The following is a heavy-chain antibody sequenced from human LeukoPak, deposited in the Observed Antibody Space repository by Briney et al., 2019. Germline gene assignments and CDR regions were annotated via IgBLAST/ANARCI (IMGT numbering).Heavy chain of an antibody. D-gene: IGHD6-13*01. CDR2: ICCCGNYI. CDR3: ARDIDSSTSASGTYCYYYGMDV. V-gene: IGHV3-21*01. Sequence: GVPLTLSCAASTFTFSRYSMNCLRQSRGEGVEWVSSICCCGNYIFYAASVTGRFTVSRDTAKHSLYLQMNSLRAEDTGVYYCARDIDSSTSASGTYCYYYGMDVWGNGTTVTPSS. CDR1: TFTFSRYS. J-gene: IGHJ6*04.